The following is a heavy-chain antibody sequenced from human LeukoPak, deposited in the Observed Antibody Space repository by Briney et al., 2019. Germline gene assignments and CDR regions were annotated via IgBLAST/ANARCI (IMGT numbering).Heavy chain of an antibody. J-gene: IGHJ4*02. D-gene: IGHD5-12*01. V-gene: IGHV3-74*01. CDR1: GFTFSSYW. Sequence: GGSLRLSCAASGFTFSSYWMHWVRQAPGKGPVWVSRIKSDDSSTDYADSVKGRFTISRDNAKNTLYLQMNSLRAEDTAVYYCTTIRPDYWGQGTLVTVSS. CDR3: TTIRPDY. CDR2: IKSDDSST.